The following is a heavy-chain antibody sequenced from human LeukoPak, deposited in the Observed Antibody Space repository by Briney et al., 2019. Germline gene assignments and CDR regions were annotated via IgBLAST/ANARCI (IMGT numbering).Heavy chain of an antibody. J-gene: IGHJ3*02. Sequence: ASVKVSCKSSRNTFNGNYMHWVRQTPGQGLEWMGWINPDSGGTNYAQKFQDRVTMTRDTSTSTAYMELRSLRSDDTAVYYCARAYQLLWGAFDIWGQGTMVTVSS. CDR2: INPDSGGT. D-gene: IGHD2-2*01. CDR1: RNTFNGNY. CDR3: ARAYQLLWGAFDI. V-gene: IGHV1-2*02.